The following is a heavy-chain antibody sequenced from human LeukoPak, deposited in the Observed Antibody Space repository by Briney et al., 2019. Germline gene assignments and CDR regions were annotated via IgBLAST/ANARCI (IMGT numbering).Heavy chain of an antibody. CDR2: LSGSGGST. Sequence: GGSLRLSCAASGVAFWTYVMNCVPHAPGKGVEWVSALSGSGGSTYYADSVKGRFTISRDNSKNTLYLQMNSLRAEDTAVYYCAKVIAWQAYYYDMDVWGQGTTVTVSS. CDR3: AKVIAWQAYYYDMDV. V-gene: IGHV3-23*01. J-gene: IGHJ6*02. D-gene: IGHD6-13*01. CDR1: GVAFWTYV.